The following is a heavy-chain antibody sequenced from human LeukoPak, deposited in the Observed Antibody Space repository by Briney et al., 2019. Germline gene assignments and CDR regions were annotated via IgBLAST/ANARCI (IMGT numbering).Heavy chain of an antibody. CDR2: INPDSGGT. V-gene: IGHV1-2*02. CDR1: GYTFTGHH. CDR3: ARRSSTYCDY. J-gene: IGHJ4*02. D-gene: IGHD6-13*01. Sequence: ASVKVSCTASGYTFTGHHINWVRQSPGQGLEWMGLINPDSGGTRSAQKLQGRVTITRDTSITTVYMELSRLGSDDTAVYYCARRSSTYCDYWGQGTLDTVSS.